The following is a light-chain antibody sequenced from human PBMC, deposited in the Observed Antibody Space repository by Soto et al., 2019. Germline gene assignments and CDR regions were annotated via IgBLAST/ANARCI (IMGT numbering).Light chain of an antibody. CDR1: QSISSY. V-gene: IGKV1-39*01. Sequence: DIQMTQSPSSLSASVGDRVTITCRASQSISSYLNWYQQKPGEAPKLLMYAASSLQSGVPSRFSGSGSGTDFTLTISSLQPEDFATYYCQQSYSTPRTFGQGTKVEIK. J-gene: IGKJ1*01. CDR2: AAS. CDR3: QQSYSTPRT.